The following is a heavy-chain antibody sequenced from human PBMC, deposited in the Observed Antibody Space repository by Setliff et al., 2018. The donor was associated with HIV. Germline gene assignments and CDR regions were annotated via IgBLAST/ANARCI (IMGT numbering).Heavy chain of an antibody. D-gene: IGHD3-22*01. CDR3: ARGPLDSSGYRSDAFDI. J-gene: IGHJ3*02. CDR1: VGSFSGYY. V-gene: IGHV4-34*01. Sequence: NPSETLSLTCAVYVGSFSGYYWGWIRQPPGKGLEWIGEISHSGRTNYNPSLKSRVTISVDTSKNQFSLKLSSVTAADTAVYYCARGPLDSSGYRSDAFDIWGQGTMVTVSS. CDR2: ISHSGRT.